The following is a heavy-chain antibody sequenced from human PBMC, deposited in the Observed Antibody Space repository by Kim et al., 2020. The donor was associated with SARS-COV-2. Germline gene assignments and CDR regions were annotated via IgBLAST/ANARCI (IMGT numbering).Heavy chain of an antibody. V-gene: IGHV3-30-3*01. J-gene: IGHJ4*02. Sequence: DGTNQYYADSVKGRFTISRDNSKNTLYLQMDSLSAEDTALYYCARDEGCDYWGQGTLVTVSS. CDR2: DGTNQ. CDR3: ARDEGCDY.